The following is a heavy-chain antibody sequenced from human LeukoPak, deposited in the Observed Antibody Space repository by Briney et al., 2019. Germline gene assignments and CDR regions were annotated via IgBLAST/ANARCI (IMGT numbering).Heavy chain of an antibody. CDR2: IYSGGTA. CDR3: ATMRSSLGYYFES. CDR1: GFTVSNNY. Sequence: GGSLRLSCAASGFTVSNNYMSWVRQAPGKGLEWVSVIYSGGTANYADSVTGRFTISRDNAKNTLYLQMNSLRAEDTAVYYCATMRSSLGYYFESWGQGTLVTVS. D-gene: IGHD2-2*01. V-gene: IGHV3-53*01. J-gene: IGHJ4*02.